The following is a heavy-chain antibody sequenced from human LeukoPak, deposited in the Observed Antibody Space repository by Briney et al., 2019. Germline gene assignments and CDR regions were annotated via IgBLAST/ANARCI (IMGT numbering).Heavy chain of an antibody. Sequence: SETLSLTCAYSGSFSGYYWSWIRQSPGQGLEWIGEINHSGSTNYNPSLKSRVTMSVDTSKNHFSLSLRSVTAADTAVYYCSRHWYCGGDCYDEFWGQGTLVTVSP. CDR3: SRHWYCGGDCYDEF. V-gene: IGHV4-34*01. CDR1: SGSFSGYY. J-gene: IGHJ4*02. CDR2: INHSGST. D-gene: IGHD2-21*02.